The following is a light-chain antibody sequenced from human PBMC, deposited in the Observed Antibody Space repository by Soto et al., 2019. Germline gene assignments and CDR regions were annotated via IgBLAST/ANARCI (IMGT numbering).Light chain of an antibody. CDR3: MEGNPT. V-gene: IGKV2-30*01. Sequence: VMTQSPLYLHVTPGRPPSIACRSSQSLVYSDGNTYLNWFQQRPGQVPRSIIYQVSNRDSGVQDRFSGSGSGSGTDFTLKISRVEAEDVGVYSYMEGNPTFGKGTKLDIK. CDR2: QVS. CDR1: QSLVYSDGNTY. J-gene: IGKJ1*01.